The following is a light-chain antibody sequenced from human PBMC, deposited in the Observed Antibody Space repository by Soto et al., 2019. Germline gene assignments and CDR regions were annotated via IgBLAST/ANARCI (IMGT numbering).Light chain of an antibody. CDR1: TSDVGGYNY. J-gene: IGLJ1*01. CDR2: EVS. CDR3: GSYRSSSTGYV. Sequence: QSALTQPASVSGSPGQSITISCTGTTSDVGGYNYVSWYQQHPGKAPKLMIYEVSNRPSGVSNRFSGSKSDNTASLTISGLQAEDEADYYCGSYRSSSTGYVFGTGTKVTVL. V-gene: IGLV2-14*01.